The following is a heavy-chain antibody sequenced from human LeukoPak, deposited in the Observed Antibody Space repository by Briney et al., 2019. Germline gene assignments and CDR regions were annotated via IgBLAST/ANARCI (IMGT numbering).Heavy chain of an antibody. CDR2: IIPIFGTA. CDR3: ARVVLRVSRDSSHFDY. CDR1: GGTFSSYA. J-gene: IGHJ4*02. D-gene: IGHD2-8*01. V-gene: IGHV1-69*06. Sequence: ASVKVSCKASGGTFSSYAISWVRQAPGQGLEWMGGIIPIFGTANYAQKFQGRVTITADKSTSTAYMELSSLRSEDTAVYYCARVVLRVSRDSSHFDYWGQGTLVTVSS.